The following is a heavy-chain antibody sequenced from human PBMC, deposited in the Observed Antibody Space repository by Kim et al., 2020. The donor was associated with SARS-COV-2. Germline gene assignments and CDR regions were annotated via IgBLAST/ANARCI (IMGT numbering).Heavy chain of an antibody. J-gene: IGHJ4*01. V-gene: IGHV3-30*04. CDR1: GFTFSSYA. Sequence: GGSLRLSCAASGFTFSSYAMHWVRQAPGKGLEWVAVISYDGSNKYYADSVKGRFTISRDNSKNTLYLQMNSLRAEDTAVYYCARTYDSSGYDTLYYFDY. CDR3: ARTYDSSGYDTLYYFDY. CDR2: ISYDGSNK. D-gene: IGHD3-22*01.